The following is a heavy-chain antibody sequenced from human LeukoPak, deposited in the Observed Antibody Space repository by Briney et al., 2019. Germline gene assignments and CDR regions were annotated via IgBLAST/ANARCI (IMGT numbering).Heavy chain of an antibody. CDR3: ARETRAAAGTSYYFDY. J-gene: IGHJ4*02. D-gene: IGHD6-13*01. CDR2: IYYSGST. Sequence: PSETLSLTCTVSGGSISSYYWSWIRQPPGKGLEWIGYIYYSGSTNYNPSLKSRVTISVDTSKSQFSLKLSSVTAADTAVYYCARETRAAAGTSYYFDYWGQGTLVTVSS. V-gene: IGHV4-59*01. CDR1: GGSISSYY.